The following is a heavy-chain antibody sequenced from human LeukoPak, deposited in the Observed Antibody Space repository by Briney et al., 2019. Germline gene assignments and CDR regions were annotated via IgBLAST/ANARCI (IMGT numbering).Heavy chain of an antibody. D-gene: IGHD1-1*01. J-gene: IGHJ3*02. V-gene: IGHV3-49*03. CDR3: TRSRFTWKLREIDASDI. CDR2: RRRKAYGGTA. Sequence: GWSLRLSCIGSGFTFGDYTMSWLRQAPGKGLDGVGFRRRKAYGGTAEYAASAKGRFTISRDETTSIPYMNMNSLKTADTALYYCTRSRFTWKLREIDASDIWGPGTLVTVSS. CDR1: GFTFGDYT.